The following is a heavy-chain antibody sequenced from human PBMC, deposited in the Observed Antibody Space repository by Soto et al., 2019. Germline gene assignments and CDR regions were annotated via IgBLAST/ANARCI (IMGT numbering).Heavy chain of an antibody. J-gene: IGHJ4*02. CDR1: EFPFSIYS. CDR2: ITSDTNTI. V-gene: IGHV3-48*02. Sequence: PGGSPRLSCAAPEFPFSIYSMNWVRQAPGKGLEWSSYITSDTNTIKYADSVKGRFTISRDNAKNLVYLQMNSLRDEDTAVYFCARSVEGHFDYWGQGTVVTVSS. D-gene: IGHD6-19*01. CDR3: ARSVEGHFDY.